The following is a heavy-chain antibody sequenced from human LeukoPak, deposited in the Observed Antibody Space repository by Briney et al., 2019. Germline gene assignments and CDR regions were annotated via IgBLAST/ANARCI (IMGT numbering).Heavy chain of an antibody. CDR3: ARGPPALGYYYYYYYMDV. CDR1: GYTFTGYY. V-gene: IGHV1-2*02. J-gene: IGHJ6*03. CDR2: INPNSGGT. Sequence: ASVKVSCKASGYTFTGYYMHWVRQAPGQGLEWMGWINPNSGGTNYAQKFQGRVTMTRDTSISTAYMELSRLRSDDTAVYYCARGPPALGYYYYYYYMDVWGKGTTVTISS. D-gene: IGHD1-14*01.